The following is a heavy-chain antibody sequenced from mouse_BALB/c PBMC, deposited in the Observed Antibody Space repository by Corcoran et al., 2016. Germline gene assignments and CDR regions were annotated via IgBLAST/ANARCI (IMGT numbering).Heavy chain of an antibody. J-gene: IGHJ4*01. Sequence: EVQLQQFGAELVKPGASVKISCKASGYTFTDYNMDWVKQSHGKSLEWIGDLNPNYDSTSYNQKFKGKATLTVDKSSSTAYMELRRLTSEDTAVYYCARSGTYYGNYRDAMDYWGQGTSVTVSS. CDR2: LNPNYDST. D-gene: IGHD2-10*01. V-gene: IGHV1-18*01. CDR3: ARSGTYYGNYRDAMDY. CDR1: GYTFTDYN.